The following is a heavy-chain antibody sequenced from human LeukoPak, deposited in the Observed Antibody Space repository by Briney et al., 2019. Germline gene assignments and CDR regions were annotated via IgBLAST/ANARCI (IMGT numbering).Heavy chain of an antibody. J-gene: IGHJ4*02. Sequence: PGVSLRLSCAASGLTFSGYWVHWVRQAPGKGLVWVSRIDNDGSSTIYADSVKGRFTISRDNAKNSLYLQMNSLRAEDTAVYYCTRRYCTATNCYSFDYWGQGTLVTVSS. CDR1: GLTFSGYW. CDR2: IDNDGSST. CDR3: TRRYCTATNCYSFDY. V-gene: IGHV3-74*01. D-gene: IGHD2-15*01.